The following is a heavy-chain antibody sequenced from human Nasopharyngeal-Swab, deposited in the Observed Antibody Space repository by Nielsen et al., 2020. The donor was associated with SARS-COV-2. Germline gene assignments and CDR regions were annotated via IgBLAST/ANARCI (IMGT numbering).Heavy chain of an antibody. Sequence: WVREAPGQGFEWMGVFNPSGGATQYAQKCQGRVTITSDTSTSTAYVKLGSLKSDDTAFYYCARDRDVYNLCPGDYWGQGTLVTVSS. CDR2: FNPSGGAT. D-gene: IGHD5-24*01. J-gene: IGHJ4*02. V-gene: IGHV1-46*01. CDR3: ARDRDVYNLCPGDY.